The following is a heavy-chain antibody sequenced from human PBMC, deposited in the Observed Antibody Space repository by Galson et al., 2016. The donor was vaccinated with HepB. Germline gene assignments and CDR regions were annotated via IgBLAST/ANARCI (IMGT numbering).Heavy chain of an antibody. J-gene: IGHJ4*02. V-gene: IGHV3-23*01. CDR3: AKDRRGIAALDS. CDR2: IVDSGLST. Sequence: SLRLSCAASEFTFSNYAMSWVRQAPGKGLEWVSLIVDSGLSTYYADSVKGRFSVSRDNSKNTLYLQMNSLRAEDTAVYYFAKDRRGIAALDSWGQGTLVTVSS. CDR1: EFTFSNYA. D-gene: IGHD6-6*01.